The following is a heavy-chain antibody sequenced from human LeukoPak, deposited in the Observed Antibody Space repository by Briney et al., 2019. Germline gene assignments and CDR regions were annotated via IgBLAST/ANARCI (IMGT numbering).Heavy chain of an antibody. V-gene: IGHV4-59*02. Sequence: PSETLSLTCAVSGASVGGNHWSWIRQSPEKGLEWIGNIFHDGVTDYNPSFKSRVTISVDRSKNQFSLKLSSVTAADTAVYYCARANYCSSTSCYRDYYYMDVWGKGTTVTVSS. J-gene: IGHJ6*03. CDR1: GASVGGNH. D-gene: IGHD2-2*02. CDR2: IFHDGVT. CDR3: ARANYCSSTSCYRDYYYMDV.